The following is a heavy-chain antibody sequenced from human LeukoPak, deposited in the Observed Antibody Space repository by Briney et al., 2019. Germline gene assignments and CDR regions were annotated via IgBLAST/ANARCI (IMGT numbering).Heavy chain of an antibody. J-gene: IGHJ4*02. CDR2: ISSSSTTI. D-gene: IGHD2-2*01. Sequence: GGSLRLSCAASGFNFSTYNMNWVRQAPGRGLEWVSFISSSSTTIYYADCVEGRFTISRDNAENALYLQMDSLRAEDTAVYYCARAPAASFDYWGQGALITVSS. CDR3: ARAPAASFDY. V-gene: IGHV3-48*04. CDR1: GFNFSTYN.